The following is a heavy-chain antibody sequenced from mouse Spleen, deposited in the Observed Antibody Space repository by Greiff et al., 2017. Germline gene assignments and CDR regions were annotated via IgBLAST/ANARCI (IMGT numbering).Heavy chain of an antibody. J-gene: IGHJ4*01. CDR2: IYPRSGNT. V-gene: IGHV1-81*01. Sequence: QVQLKQSGAELARPGASVKLSCKASGYTFTSYGISWVKQRTGQGLEWIGEIYPRSGNTYYNEKFKGKATLTADKSSSTAYMELRSLTSEDSAVYFCARGRNGSLSYYAMDYWGQGTSVTVSS. D-gene: IGHD6-1*01. CDR3: ARGRNGSLSYYAMDY. CDR1: GYTFTSYG.